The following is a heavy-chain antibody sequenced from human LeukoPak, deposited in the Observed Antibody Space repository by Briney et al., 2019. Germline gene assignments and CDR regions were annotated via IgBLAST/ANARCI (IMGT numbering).Heavy chain of an antibody. CDR3: ARVEGSSWDFDY. CDR1: GYTFTGYY. J-gene: IGHJ4*02. CDR2: INPSSGGT. D-gene: IGHD6-13*01. Sequence: ASVKVSCKASGYTFTGYYMHWVRQAPGQGLEWMGWINPSSGGTNYAQKFQGRVTMTRDTSISTAYMELSRLRSDDTAVYYCARVEGSSWDFDYWGQGTLVTVSS. V-gene: IGHV1-2*02.